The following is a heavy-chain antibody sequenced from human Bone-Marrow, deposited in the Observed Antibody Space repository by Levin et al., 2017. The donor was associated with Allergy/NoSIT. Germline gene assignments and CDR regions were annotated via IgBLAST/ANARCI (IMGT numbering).Heavy chain of an antibody. D-gene: IGHD6-6*01. CDR1: GFTFSGHW. CDR3: TTGRESSSWGLFDY. V-gene: IGHV3-74*01. J-gene: IGHJ4*02. Sequence: GESLKISCAASGFTFSGHWMHWVRQTPGRKGLEWVSRMSRDGTTISYADSVKGRFTISRDNAKNTLYLQMNSLRAEDTAIYYCTTGRESSSWGLFDYWGQGTLVTVSS. CDR2: MSRDGTTI.